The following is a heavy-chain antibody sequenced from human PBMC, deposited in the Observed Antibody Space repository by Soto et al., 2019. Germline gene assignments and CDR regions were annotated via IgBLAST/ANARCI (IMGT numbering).Heavy chain of an antibody. CDR1: GFTFSGSA. CDR2: IRSKANSYAT. D-gene: IGHD3-10*01. Sequence: PGGSLRLSCAASGFTFSGSAMHWVRQASGKGLEWVGCIRSKANSYATAYAASVKGRFTISRDDSKNTAYLQMNSLKTEDTAVYYCTRRFLDYYGSGSYYNPSYYGMDVWGQGTTVTVSS. J-gene: IGHJ6*02. CDR3: TRRFLDYYGSGSYYNPSYYGMDV. V-gene: IGHV3-73*01.